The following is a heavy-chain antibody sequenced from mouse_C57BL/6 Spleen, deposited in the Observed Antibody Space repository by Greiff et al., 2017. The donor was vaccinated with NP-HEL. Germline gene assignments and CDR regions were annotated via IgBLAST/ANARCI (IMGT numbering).Heavy chain of an antibody. D-gene: IGHD1-1*01. J-gene: IGHJ2*01. CDR2: ISDGGSYT. CDR3: ARALVITTVVAYYFDY. CDR1: GFTFSSYA. Sequence: EVQVVESGGGLVKPGGSLKLSCAASGFTFSSYAMSWVRQTPEKRLEWVATISDGGSYTYYPDNVKGRFTISRDNAKNNLYLQMSHLKSEDTAMYYCARALVITTVVAYYFDYWGQGTTLTVSS. V-gene: IGHV5-4*01.